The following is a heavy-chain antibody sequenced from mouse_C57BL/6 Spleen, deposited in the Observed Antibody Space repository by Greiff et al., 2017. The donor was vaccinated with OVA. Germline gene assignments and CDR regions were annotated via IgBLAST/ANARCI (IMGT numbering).Heavy chain of an antibody. CDR2: IHPNSGST. Sequence: QVQLQQSGAELVKPGASVKLSCKASGYTFTSYWMHWVKQRPGQGLEWIGMIHPNSGSTNYNEKFKSKATLTVDKSSSTAYMQLSSLTSEDSAVYYCARFSITTVVATPYWYFDVWGTGTTVTVSS. CDR1: GYTFTSYW. D-gene: IGHD1-1*01. V-gene: IGHV1-64*01. CDR3: ARFSITTVVATPYWYFDV. J-gene: IGHJ1*03.